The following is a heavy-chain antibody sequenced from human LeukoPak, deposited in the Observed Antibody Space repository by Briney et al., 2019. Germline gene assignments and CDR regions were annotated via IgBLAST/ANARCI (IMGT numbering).Heavy chain of an antibody. J-gene: IGHJ4*02. V-gene: IGHV3-30*02. CDR1: GFTFSSYG. Sequence: GGSLRLSCAASGFTFSSYGMHWVRQAPGKGLEWVAFIRYDGSNKYYADSVKGRFTISRDNSKNTLYLQMNSLRAEDTAVYYCAKDRYCSGGSCYYPGEADYWGQGTLVTVSS. CDR3: AKDRYCSGGSCYYPGEADY. D-gene: IGHD2-15*01. CDR2: IRYDGSNK.